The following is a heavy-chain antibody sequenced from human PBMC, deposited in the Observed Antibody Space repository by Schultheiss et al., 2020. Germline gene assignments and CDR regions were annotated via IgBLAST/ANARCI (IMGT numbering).Heavy chain of an antibody. D-gene: IGHD2-2*02. J-gene: IGHJ4*02. CDR1: GGSISSSAYY. CDR3: ARHAATAIRYRYFDY. Sequence: SETLSLTCTVSGGSISSSAYYWGWIRQPPGKGLEWIGSIYYSGSTYSNPSLKSRVTISADTSNNQFSLRLSSVTAADTAIYYCARHAATAIRYRYFDYWGQGILVTVSS. V-gene: IGHV4-39*01. CDR2: IYYSGST.